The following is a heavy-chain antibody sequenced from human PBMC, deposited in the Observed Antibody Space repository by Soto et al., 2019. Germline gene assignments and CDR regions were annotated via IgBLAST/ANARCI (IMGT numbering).Heavy chain of an antibody. CDR2: IYPGDSDT. J-gene: IGHJ6*02. Sequence: GESLKISCNGSGYSFTIYCIGLVLQMPGKGLEWMGIIYPGDSDTRYSPSFQGQVTISADKSISTAYLQWSSLKASDTAMYYCARGSYGPIYYYYYGMDVWGQGTTVTVSS. CDR3: ARGSYGPIYYYYYGMDV. D-gene: IGHD1-26*01. CDR1: GYSFTIYC. V-gene: IGHV5-51*01.